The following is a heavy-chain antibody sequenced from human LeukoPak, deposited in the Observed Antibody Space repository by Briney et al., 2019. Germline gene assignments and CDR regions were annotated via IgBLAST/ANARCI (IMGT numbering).Heavy chain of an antibody. CDR1: GFTFTSYD. CDR3: ARTLRIAVAGTVYYYYYMDV. D-gene: IGHD6-19*01. CDR2: MNPNSGNT. Sequence: ASVKVSCKASGFTFTSYDINWVRQAPGQGLEWMGWMNPNSGNTGYAQKFQGRVTMTRNTSISTAYMELSSLGSEDTAVYYCARTLRIAVAGTVYYYYYMDVWGKGTTVTVSS. V-gene: IGHV1-8*01. J-gene: IGHJ6*03.